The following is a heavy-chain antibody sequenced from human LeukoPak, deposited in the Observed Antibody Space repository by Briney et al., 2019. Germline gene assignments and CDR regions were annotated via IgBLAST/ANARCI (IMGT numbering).Heavy chain of an antibody. D-gene: IGHD1-1*01. J-gene: IGHJ4*02. CDR2: ISSSSSTI. CDR1: GFTFSGYS. V-gene: IGHV3-48*01. Sequence: PGGSLRLSCAASGFTFSGYSMNWVRQAPGKGLEWVSYISSSSSTIYYADSVRGRFTISRDNAKNSLYLQMNSLRAEDTAVYYCAKDTVQLECYFDYWGQGTLVTVSS. CDR3: AKDTVQLECYFDY.